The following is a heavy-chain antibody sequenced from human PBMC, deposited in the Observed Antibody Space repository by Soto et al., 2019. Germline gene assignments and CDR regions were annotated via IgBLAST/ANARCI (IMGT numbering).Heavy chain of an antibody. J-gene: IGHJ5*02. Sequence: EVQVVESGGGLVQPGGSLRLSCAASGFIFSSNSMNWVRQAPGKGLEWISYISSSSSTIYADSVKGRFTISRDNAKNSLYLQMNSLRDEVTAVYYCARVIWSGHLTSDLWGQGTLVTVSS. D-gene: IGHD3-3*01. CDR3: ARVIWSGHLTSDL. CDR2: ISSSSSTI. CDR1: GFIFSSNS. V-gene: IGHV3-48*02.